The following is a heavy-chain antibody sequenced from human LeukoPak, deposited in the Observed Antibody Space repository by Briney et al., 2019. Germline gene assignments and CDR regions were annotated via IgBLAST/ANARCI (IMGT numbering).Heavy chain of an antibody. D-gene: IGHD6-19*01. CDR1: GGSISSYY. Sequence: SSETLSLICTVSGGSISSYYWSWIRQPPGKGLEWIGYIYYSGSTNYNPSLKSRVTISVDTSKNQFSLKLSSVTAADTAVYYCARGILMAGKFDYWGQGTLVTVSS. CDR3: ARGILMAGKFDY. V-gene: IGHV4-59*01. CDR2: IYYSGST. J-gene: IGHJ4*02.